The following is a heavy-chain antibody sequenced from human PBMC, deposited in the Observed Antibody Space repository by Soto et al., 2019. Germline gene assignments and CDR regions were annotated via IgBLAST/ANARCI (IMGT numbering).Heavy chain of an antibody. D-gene: IGHD6-13*01. Sequence: PGGSLRLSCAASGFTFSGSAMHWVRQASGKGLEWVGRIRSKAKSYATVYAASVKGRFTISRDDSKNTAYLQKNSLKTEDTAVYYCTRLGIAAAGTDYWGQGTLVTVSS. CDR2: IRSKAKSYAT. V-gene: IGHV3-73*01. J-gene: IGHJ4*02. CDR3: TRLGIAAAGTDY. CDR1: GFTFSGSA.